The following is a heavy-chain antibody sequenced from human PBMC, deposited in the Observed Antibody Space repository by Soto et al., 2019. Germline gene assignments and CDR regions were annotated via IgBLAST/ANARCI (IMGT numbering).Heavy chain of an antibody. CDR1: GFSFSSSA. CDR3: ATYIDARRVFGFDP. V-gene: IGHV1-58*01. CDR2: IVVDSGDT. D-gene: IGHD6-6*01. Sequence: SVKVSCKASGFSFSSSALQWVRQARGQRPEWIGWIVVDSGDTNYAQKFQERVTITRDISTSTVYLELSSLRPEDTAVYYCATYIDARRVFGFDPWGQGTLVTVSS. J-gene: IGHJ5*02.